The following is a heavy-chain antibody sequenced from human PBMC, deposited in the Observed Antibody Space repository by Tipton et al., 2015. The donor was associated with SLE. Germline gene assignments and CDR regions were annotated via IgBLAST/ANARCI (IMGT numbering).Heavy chain of an antibody. CDR2: IYTSGST. Sequence: LRLSCTVSGGSISSGSYYWSWIRQPAGKGLEWIGYIYTSGSTNYNPSLKSRVTISVDKSKNQFSLKLSSVTAADTAVYYCARGTVTYYFDYWGQGTLVTVSS. CDR1: GGSISSGSYY. D-gene: IGHD4-17*01. V-gene: IGHV4-61*09. CDR3: ARGTVTYYFDY. J-gene: IGHJ4*02.